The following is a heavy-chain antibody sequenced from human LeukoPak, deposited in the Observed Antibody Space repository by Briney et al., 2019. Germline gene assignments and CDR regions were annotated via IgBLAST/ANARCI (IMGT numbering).Heavy chain of an antibody. CDR3: ARSNPVGYPGNRYFDH. CDR1: GYSFSSYW. Sequence: GESLKISCKGSGYSFSSYWIGWVRQMPGKGLEWMGIIYRGDSDTRYSPSFQGQVTISADKSISSAYLQLSSLKASDTAMYYCARSNPVGYPGNRYFDHWGRGTLVTVSS. V-gene: IGHV5-51*01. CDR2: IYRGDSDT. J-gene: IGHJ2*01. D-gene: IGHD3-22*01.